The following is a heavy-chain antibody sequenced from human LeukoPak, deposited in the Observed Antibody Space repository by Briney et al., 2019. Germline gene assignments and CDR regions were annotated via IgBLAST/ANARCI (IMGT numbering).Heavy chain of an antibody. CDR2: INGDGSNS. CDR1: GFTFTTYW. J-gene: IGHJ4*02. D-gene: IGHD3-16*01. Sequence: PGGSLRLSCVASGFTFTTYWMHWVRQAPGKGLVWVSCINGDGSNSTYAASVKGRFTISRDNARTPLYLQMNGLRAEDTALYYCARTSPTSHFDFWGQGTLVTVSS. V-gene: IGHV3-74*01. CDR3: ARTSPTSHFDF.